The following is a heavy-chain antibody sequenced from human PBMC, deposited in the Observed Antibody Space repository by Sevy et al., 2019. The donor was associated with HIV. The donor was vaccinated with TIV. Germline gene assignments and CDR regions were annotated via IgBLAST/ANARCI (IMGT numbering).Heavy chain of an antibody. V-gene: IGHV4-59*01. CDR3: ARGMRAVAGTNWFDP. CDR1: GGSISSYY. D-gene: IGHD6-19*01. J-gene: IGHJ5*02. Sequence: SETLSLTCTVSGGSISSYYWSWIRQPPGKGLEWIGYIYYSGGTNYNPSLKSRVTISVDTSKNQFSLKLSSVTAADTAVYYCARGMRAVAGTNWFDPWGQGTLVTVSS. CDR2: IYYSGGT.